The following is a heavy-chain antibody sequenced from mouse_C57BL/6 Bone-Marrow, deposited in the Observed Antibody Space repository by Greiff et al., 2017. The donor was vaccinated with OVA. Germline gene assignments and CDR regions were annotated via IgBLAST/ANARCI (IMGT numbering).Heavy chain of an antibody. D-gene: IGHD1-1*01. CDR1: GFSLTSYG. V-gene: IGHV2-9*01. Sequence: VKLMESGPGLVAPSPSLSITCTVSGFSLTSYGVDWVRQPPGKGLEWLGVIWGGGSTNYNSALMSRLSISKDNSKSQVFLKMNSLQTDDTAMYYCAFTTVVATEWYFDVWGTGTTVTVSS. J-gene: IGHJ1*03. CDR3: AFTTVVATEWYFDV. CDR2: IWGGGST.